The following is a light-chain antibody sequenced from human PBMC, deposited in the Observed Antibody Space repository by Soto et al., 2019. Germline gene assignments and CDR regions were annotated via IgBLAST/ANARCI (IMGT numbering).Light chain of an antibody. V-gene: IGKV1-39*01. J-gene: IGKJ1*01. CDR2: AGS. CDR3: QQSSSTPWT. Sequence: DIQMTQSPSSLSASVGDRVTITCRASQSIASYFNWYQQKPGRAPKLLISAGSSLQSGVPSRFSGSGSGTDFTLTISSLQPEDFATYYCQQSSSTPWTVGQGTKVDNK. CDR1: QSIASY.